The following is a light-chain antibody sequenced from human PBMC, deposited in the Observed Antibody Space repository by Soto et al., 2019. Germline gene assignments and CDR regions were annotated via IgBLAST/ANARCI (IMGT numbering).Light chain of an antibody. J-gene: IGKJ5*01. CDR1: QSVSSS. CDR2: GAS. V-gene: IGKV3-15*01. Sequence: EIVMTQSPATLSVSPGERATLSCRASQSVSSSLAWYQQKPGQAPRLLIYGASTRAIGVPARFSGSGSGTEFTLTISSLQSEDFAVSYCQQHNNWPLITFGQGTRLEIK. CDR3: QQHNNWPLIT.